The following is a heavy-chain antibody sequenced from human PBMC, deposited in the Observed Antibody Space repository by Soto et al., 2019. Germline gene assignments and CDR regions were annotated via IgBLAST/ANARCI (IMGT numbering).Heavy chain of an antibody. CDR2: IYPGDSDT. Sequence: GESLKISCKGSGYSFTIYWIGWVRQMPGKGLEWIGIIYPGDSDTRYSPSFQGQVTISADKSISTAYLQWSSLKASDTAMYYCARRVQAADLTTRFMSFDYWGQGTLVTVSS. J-gene: IGHJ4*02. CDR1: GYSFTIYW. CDR3: ARRVQAADLTTRFMSFDY. V-gene: IGHV5-51*01. D-gene: IGHD4-17*01.